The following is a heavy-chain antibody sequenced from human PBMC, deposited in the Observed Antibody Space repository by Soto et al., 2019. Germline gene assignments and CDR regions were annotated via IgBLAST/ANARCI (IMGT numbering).Heavy chain of an antibody. D-gene: IGHD4-17*01. CDR2: IYYSGST. CDR3: ARQWGYGDYVVLGLDY. V-gene: IGHV4-39*01. Sequence: SETLSLTCTVSGGSISSSSYYWGWIRQPPGKGLEWIGSIYYSGSTYYNPSLKSRVTISVDTSKNQFSLKLSSVTAADTAVYYCARQWGYGDYVVLGLDYWGQGTLVTVSS. CDR1: GGSISSSSYY. J-gene: IGHJ4*02.